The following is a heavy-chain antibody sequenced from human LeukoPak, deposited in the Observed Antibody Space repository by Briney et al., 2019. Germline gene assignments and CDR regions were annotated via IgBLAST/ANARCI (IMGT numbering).Heavy chain of an antibody. CDR1: GFTFSSYA. V-gene: IGHV3-23*01. Sequence: GGSLRLCCSASGFTFSSYAMHWVRQAPGNLLEWVSGISNSGGSTYYADSVKGRFTISRDNSKNTLYLQMNSLRAEDTAVYYCAKETSSSFDYWGQGTLVTVSS. CDR3: AKETSSSFDY. J-gene: IGHJ4*02. CDR2: ISNSGGST. D-gene: IGHD6-6*01.